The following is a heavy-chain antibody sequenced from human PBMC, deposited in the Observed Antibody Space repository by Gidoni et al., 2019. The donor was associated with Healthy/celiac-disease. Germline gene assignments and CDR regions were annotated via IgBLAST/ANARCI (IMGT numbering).Heavy chain of an antibody. J-gene: IGHJ4*02. V-gene: IGHV3-30-3*01. CDR3: ARDYVDTVFIDY. CDR2: ISYDGSNK. Sequence: QVQLVESGGGVVQPGRPLRLSCAAAGFTFSSYAMHWVRQAPGKGLEWVAVISYDGSNKYYADSVKGRFTISRDNSKNTLYLQMNSLRAEDTAVYYCARDYVDTVFIDYWGQGTLVTVSS. D-gene: IGHD5-18*01. CDR1: GFTFSSYA.